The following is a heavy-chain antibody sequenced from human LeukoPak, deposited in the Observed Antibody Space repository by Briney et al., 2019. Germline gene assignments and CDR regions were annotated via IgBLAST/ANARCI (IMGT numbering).Heavy chain of an antibody. J-gene: IGHJ6*03. V-gene: IGHV4-34*01. CDR1: GGSFSGYY. CDR2: INHSGST. Sequence: SETLSLTCAVYGGSFSGYYWSWIRQPPGKGLEWIGEINHSGSTNYNPSLKSRVTISVDTSKNQFSLKLSSVTAADTAVYYCAREDHSGYDWYYYYYYMDVWGKGTTVTISS. D-gene: IGHD5-12*01. CDR3: AREDHSGYDWYYYYYYMDV.